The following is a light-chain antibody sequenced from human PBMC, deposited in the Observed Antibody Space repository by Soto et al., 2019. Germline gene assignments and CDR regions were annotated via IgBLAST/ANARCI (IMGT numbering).Light chain of an antibody. J-gene: IGKJ1*01. Sequence: DIQMTQSPSTLSASVGDRVTITCRAGQSISSWLACYQQKPGKAPKLLIYDASSLESGVPSRFSGSGSGTEFTLTISSLQPDDFATYYCQQYNSYSRWTFGQGTKVDIK. CDR3: QQYNSYSRWT. CDR2: DAS. CDR1: QSISSW. V-gene: IGKV1-5*01.